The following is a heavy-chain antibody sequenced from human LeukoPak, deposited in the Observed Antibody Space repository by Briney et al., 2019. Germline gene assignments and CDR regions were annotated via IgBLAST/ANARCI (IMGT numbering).Heavy chain of an antibody. J-gene: IGHJ6*02. CDR1: GVTFSSYV. CDR3: ARVRAVAGSVGMDV. Sequence: GGSVRLSCEASGVTFSSYVMSWVRQAPGEGLEWVSYISSSGSTIYYADSVKGRFTISRDNAKNSLYLQMNSLRAEDTAVYYCARVRAVAGSVGMDVWGQGTTVPVSS. CDR2: ISSSGSTI. V-gene: IGHV3-48*04. D-gene: IGHD6-19*01.